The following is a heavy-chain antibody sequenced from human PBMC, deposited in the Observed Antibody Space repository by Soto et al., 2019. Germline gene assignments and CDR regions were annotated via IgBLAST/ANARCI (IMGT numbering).Heavy chain of an antibody. CDR2: VSIGGST. V-gene: IGHV3-23*01. Sequence: DVQLLESGGGLVQPAGSLRLSCAASGFTFSSYAMGWFRQGPGKGLEGVAVVSIGGSTHYADSVRGRFTISRDNSKNTLSLQMNSLTAEDTAVYFCAKRRGAGGHFDYWGQGALVTVSS. CDR3: AKRRGAGGHFDY. CDR1: GFTFSSYA. D-gene: IGHD2-15*01. J-gene: IGHJ4*02.